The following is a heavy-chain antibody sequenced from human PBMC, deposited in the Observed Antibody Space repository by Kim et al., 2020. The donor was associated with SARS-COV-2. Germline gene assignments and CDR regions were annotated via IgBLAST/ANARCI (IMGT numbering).Heavy chain of an antibody. CDR1: GYSFTSYW. Sequence: GESLKISCKGSGYSFTSYWISWVRQMPGKGLEWMGRIDPSDSYTNYIPSFQGHVTISADKSISTAYLQWSSLKASDTAMYYCARHTSADTAMVRGVTYFDYWGQGTLVTVSS. CDR3: ARHTSADTAMVRGVTYFDY. J-gene: IGHJ4*02. V-gene: IGHV5-10-1*01. CDR2: IDPSDSYT. D-gene: IGHD3-10*01.